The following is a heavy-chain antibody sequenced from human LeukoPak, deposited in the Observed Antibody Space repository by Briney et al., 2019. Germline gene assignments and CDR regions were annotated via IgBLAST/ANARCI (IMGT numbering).Heavy chain of an antibody. V-gene: IGHV1-2*02. D-gene: IGHD5-24*01. Sequence: ASVKVSCKASGYTFTGYYMHWVRQAPGQGLEWMGWINPNSGGTNYARKFQGRVTMTRDTSISTAYMELSRLRSDDTAVYYCARVLPEMATLDYWGQGTLVTVSS. CDR1: GYTFTGYY. CDR2: INPNSGGT. J-gene: IGHJ4*02. CDR3: ARVLPEMATLDY.